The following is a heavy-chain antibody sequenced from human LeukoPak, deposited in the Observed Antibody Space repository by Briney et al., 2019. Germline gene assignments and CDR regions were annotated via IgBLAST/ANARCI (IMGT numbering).Heavy chain of an antibody. CDR2: ISGSGGST. D-gene: IGHD6-19*01. Sequence: TGGSLRLSCAASGFIFSSYAMSWVRQAPGKGLEWVSAISGSGGSTYYADSVKGRFTISRDNSKNTLYLQMNSLRAEDTAVYYCAKDRGSSGWPYYFDYWGQGTLVTVSS. CDR1: GFIFSSYA. V-gene: IGHV3-23*01. J-gene: IGHJ4*02. CDR3: AKDRGSSGWPYYFDY.